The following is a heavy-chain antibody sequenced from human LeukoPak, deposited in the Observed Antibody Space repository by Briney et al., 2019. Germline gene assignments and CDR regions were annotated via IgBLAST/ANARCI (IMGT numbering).Heavy chain of an antibody. J-gene: IGHJ4*02. Sequence: AAVKVSCKASGYTFTSYYMHWVRQAPGQGPEWMGIINPSGGSTSYAQKFQGRVTMTRDMSTSTVYMEQSSLRSEDTAVYYCARGTPVDTADEFDYRGQGTLVTVSS. CDR2: INPSGGST. CDR3: ARGTPVDTADEFDY. CDR1: GYTFTSYY. D-gene: IGHD5-18*01. V-gene: IGHV1-46*01.